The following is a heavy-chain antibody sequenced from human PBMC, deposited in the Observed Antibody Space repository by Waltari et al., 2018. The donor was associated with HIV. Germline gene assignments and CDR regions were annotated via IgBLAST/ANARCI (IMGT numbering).Heavy chain of an antibody. D-gene: IGHD3-3*01. J-gene: IGHJ5*01. V-gene: IGHV3-9*01. Sequence: EVQLVESGGGLVQPGRSLRLSCAASGFPFDDYPMPWVRQSPGKGLEWVSGISWNSGITDYGDSVKGRFTISRDNAKNSLYLQMNSLTVEDTAFYYCAKGGSHLTIFEAWFDSWGQGTLVTVSS. CDR2: ISWNSGIT. CDR3: AKGGSHLTIFEAWFDS. CDR1: GFPFDDYP.